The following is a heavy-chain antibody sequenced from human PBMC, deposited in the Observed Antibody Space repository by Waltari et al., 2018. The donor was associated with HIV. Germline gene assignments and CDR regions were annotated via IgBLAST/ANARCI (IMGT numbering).Heavy chain of an antibody. CDR2: IKQDGSGK. J-gene: IGHJ4*02. CDR3: ARDHTWLHSDS. V-gene: IGHV3-7*01. D-gene: IGHD5-12*01. Sequence: EVQLVESGGGLVQPGGSLRLSCAASGFTFSTYWMSWVRQAPGKGLGWVANIKQDGSGKYEVDSVEGRFTISRDNTKNSLYLQMNSLRAEYTAVYYCARDHTWLHSDSWGQGTLVTVSS. CDR1: GFTFSTYW.